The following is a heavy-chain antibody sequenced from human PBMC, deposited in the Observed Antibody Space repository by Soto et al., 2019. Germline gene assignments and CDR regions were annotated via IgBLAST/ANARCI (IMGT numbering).Heavy chain of an antibody. V-gene: IGHV1-3*01. CDR1: GYTFTSYA. CDR2: INAGNGNT. J-gene: IGHJ5*02. CDR3: ARGRYCSGGSCHEYNWFDP. D-gene: IGHD2-15*01. Sequence: GASVKVSCKASGYTFTSYAMHWVRQAPGQRLEWMGWINAGNGNTKYSQKFQGRVTITRDTSASTAYMELSSLRSEDTAVYYCARGRYCSGGSCHEYNWFDPWGQGTLVTAPQ.